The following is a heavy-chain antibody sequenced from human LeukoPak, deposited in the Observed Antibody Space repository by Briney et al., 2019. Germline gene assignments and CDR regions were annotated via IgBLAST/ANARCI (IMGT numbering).Heavy chain of an antibody. CDR1: GFTFSSYW. Sequence: GGPLRLSCAASGFTFSSYWMHWVRQAPGKGLVWVSRIKSDGSTTTYADSVKGRFTISRDNAKNTLYLQMNSLRAEDTAVYYCARVVDTHFDYWGQGTLVTVSS. D-gene: IGHD5-18*01. J-gene: IGHJ4*02. V-gene: IGHV3-74*01. CDR2: IKSDGSTT. CDR3: ARVVDTHFDY.